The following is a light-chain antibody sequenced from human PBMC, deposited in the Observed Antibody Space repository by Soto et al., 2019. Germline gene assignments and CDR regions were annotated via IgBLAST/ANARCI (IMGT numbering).Light chain of an antibody. J-gene: IGLJ3*02. CDR1: SSDVGGYNY. Sequence: QFALTQPASVSGSPGQSITISCTGSSSDVGGYNYVSWYQQHRGKAPRLMIYEVSNRPSGVSNRFSGSKSGNTASLTISGLQPEDEADYYCSSYTSSSTRVFGGETKADRP. V-gene: IGLV2-14*01. CDR3: SSYTSSSTRV. CDR2: EVS.